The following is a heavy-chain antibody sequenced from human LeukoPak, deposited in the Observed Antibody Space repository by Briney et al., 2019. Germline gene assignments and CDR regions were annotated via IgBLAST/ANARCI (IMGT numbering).Heavy chain of an antibody. CDR3: ARSTSGSYWGLDY. V-gene: IGHV5-51*01. CDR1: GYIFAIYW. D-gene: IGHD1-26*01. CDR2: IYPGDSDT. J-gene: IGHJ4*02. Sequence: GESLKISCKGSGYIFAIYWIGWVRQMPGKGLEWMGIIYPGDSDTTYSPSFQGQVTISADKSISTAYLQWSSLKASDTAMYYCARSTSGSYWGLDYWGQGTLVTVSS.